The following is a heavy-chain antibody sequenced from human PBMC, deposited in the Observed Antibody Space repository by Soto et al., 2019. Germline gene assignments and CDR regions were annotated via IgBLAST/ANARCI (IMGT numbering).Heavy chain of an antibody. Sequence: EVHLLESGGGLVQPGGSLRLSCAACGFTFSNYAMNWVRQAPGKGLERVSTISSSSGSTYYADSVKGLFTISRDNSKNSLYLQMNSLRGDDTAVYSCAKGGSERYSGQHSDYWGQGILVTIDS. J-gene: IGHJ4*02. CDR2: ISSSSGST. CDR3: AKGGSERYSGQHSDY. V-gene: IGHV3-23*01. D-gene: IGHD5-12*01. CDR1: GFTFSNYA.